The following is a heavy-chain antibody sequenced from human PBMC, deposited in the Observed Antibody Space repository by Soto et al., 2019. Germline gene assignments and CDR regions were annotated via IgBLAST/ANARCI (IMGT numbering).Heavy chain of an antibody. Sequence: GGSLRLSCAASGFTFSNYAISWVRQAPGKGLEWVSSISGSGRTTDYADSVKGRFTISRDNSKNTLYLQMNSLRAEDTAVYYCAKDSASGSYNYYYHMDVWGKGTTVTVSS. V-gene: IGHV3-23*01. CDR3: AKDSASGSYNYYYHMDV. D-gene: IGHD3-10*01. CDR1: GFTFSNYA. CDR2: ISGSGRTT. J-gene: IGHJ6*03.